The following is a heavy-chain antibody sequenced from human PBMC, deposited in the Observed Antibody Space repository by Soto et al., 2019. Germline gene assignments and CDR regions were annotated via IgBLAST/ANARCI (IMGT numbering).Heavy chain of an antibody. D-gene: IGHD1-26*01. CDR3: TKVMGPTPFYWFNS. J-gene: IGHJ5*01. CDR1: GFTFSDHH. CDR2: AGNKATRHTT. V-gene: IGHV3-72*01. Sequence: GGSLRLSCVASGFTFSDHHMDWVRQAPGKGLEWVGRAGNKATRHTTQYAASVKGRFTISRDESKNSLYLQMNSLKTDDTAMYYCTKVMGPTPFYWFNSWGQGTLVTVPS.